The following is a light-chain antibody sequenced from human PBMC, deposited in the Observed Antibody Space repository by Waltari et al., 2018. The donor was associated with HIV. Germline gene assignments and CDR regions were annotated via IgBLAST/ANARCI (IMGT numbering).Light chain of an antibody. CDR2: EVN. V-gene: IGLV2-23*02. CDR1: SADIGSYNH. CDR3: CSYAGSGSFNWI. Sequence: QSPLPQPASVSGSPGQSITISCVGSSADIGSYNHLSWYHFRPGEVPKLIIYEVNKRPPGVSNRFSASESGNTASLTISGLQTEDEGDYFCCSYAGSGSFNWIFGGGTRVTVL. J-gene: IGLJ3*02.